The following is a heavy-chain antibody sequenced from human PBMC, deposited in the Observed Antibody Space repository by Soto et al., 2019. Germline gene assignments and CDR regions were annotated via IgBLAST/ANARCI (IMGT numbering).Heavy chain of an antibody. CDR1: GFTFSNYG. Sequence: PGGSLRLSCAASGFTFSNYGMHWVRQAPGKGLEWVTFISYDGSNQYYGDSVKGRFTISRDNSKNTLYLQMNSLRPDDTAVYYCAKTPGDYILWGYFDYWGQGAPVTVSS. V-gene: IGHV3-30*18. D-gene: IGHD4-17*01. J-gene: IGHJ4*02. CDR2: ISYDGSNQ. CDR3: AKTPGDYILWGYFDY.